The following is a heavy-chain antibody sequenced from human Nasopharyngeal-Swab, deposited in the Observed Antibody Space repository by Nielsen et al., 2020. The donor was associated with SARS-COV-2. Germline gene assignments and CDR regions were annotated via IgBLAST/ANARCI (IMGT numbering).Heavy chain of an antibody. V-gene: IGHV3-33*01. CDR3: ARGGLDSSSWYGYYFDY. J-gene: IGHJ4*02. CDR1: GFTFSSYG. Sequence: GESLKISCAASGFTFSSYGMHWVRQAPGKGLEWVAVIWYDGSNKYYADSVKGRFTISRDNSKNTLYLQMNSLRAEDTAVYYCARGGLDSSSWYGYYFDYWGQRTLVTVSS. D-gene: IGHD6-13*01. CDR2: IWYDGSNK.